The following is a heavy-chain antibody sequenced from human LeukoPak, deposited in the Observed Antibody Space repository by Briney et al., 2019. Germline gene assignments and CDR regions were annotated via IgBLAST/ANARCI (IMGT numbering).Heavy chain of an antibody. J-gene: IGHJ4*02. D-gene: IGHD1-26*01. CDR2: ISPYNGNT. CDR3: AREESIGSYQFLHDY. Sequence: ASVKVSCKASGYTFIRYGITWVRQAPGQGLEWMAWISPYNGNTKYAQKFQGRVTMTTDTSTSTAYMELRSLTSDDTDVYYCAREESIGSYQFLHDYWGQGTLVTVSS. CDR1: GYTFIRYG. V-gene: IGHV1-18*01.